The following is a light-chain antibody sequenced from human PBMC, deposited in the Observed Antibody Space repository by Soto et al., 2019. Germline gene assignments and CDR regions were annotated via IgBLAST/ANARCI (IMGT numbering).Light chain of an antibody. Sequence: EIAMTQSPDTLSVSPGDRATLSCRASQGVRSDLAWYQQKAGQSPRLLIYGASTRAAETPARFSGSGSETEFTLTISSLQSEDFAVYYCQQYGRAWTFGKGNKGDLK. CDR1: QGVRSD. CDR2: GAS. CDR3: QQYGRAWT. J-gene: IGKJ1*01. V-gene: IGKV3-15*01.